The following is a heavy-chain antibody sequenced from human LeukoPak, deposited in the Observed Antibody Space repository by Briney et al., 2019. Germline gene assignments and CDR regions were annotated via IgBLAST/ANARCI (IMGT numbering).Heavy chain of an antibody. CDR3: ARGYCSSTSCYRDFDY. CDR1: GGSISSSSYY. Sequence: SETLSLTCTVSGGSISSSSYYWGWIRQPPGKGLEWIGSIYYSGSTYYNPSLKSRVTISVDTSKNQSSLKLSSVTAADTAVYYCARGYCSSTSCYRDFDYWGQGTLVTVSS. CDR2: IYYSGST. J-gene: IGHJ4*02. V-gene: IGHV4-39*01. D-gene: IGHD2-2*02.